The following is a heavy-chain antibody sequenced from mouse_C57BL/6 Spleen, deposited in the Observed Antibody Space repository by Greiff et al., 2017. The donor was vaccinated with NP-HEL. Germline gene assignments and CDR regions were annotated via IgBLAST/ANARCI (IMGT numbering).Heavy chain of an antibody. CDR2: IYPGSGNT. V-gene: IGHV1-76*01. Sequence: QVQLQQSGAELVRPGASVKLSCKASGYTFTDYYINWVKQRPGQGLEWIARIYPGSGNTYYNEKFKGKATLTAEKSSSTAYMQLSSLTSEDSAVYFCARGKRLLRAYFDVWGTGTTVTVSS. J-gene: IGHJ1*03. CDR1: GYTFTDYY. D-gene: IGHD2-3*01. CDR3: ARGKRLLRAYFDV.